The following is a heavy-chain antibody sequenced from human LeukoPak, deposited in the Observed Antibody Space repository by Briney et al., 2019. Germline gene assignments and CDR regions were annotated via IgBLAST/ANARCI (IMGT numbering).Heavy chain of an antibody. CDR3: AKDLSHGRGYYFDY. CDR1: GFTFSSYA. J-gene: IGHJ4*02. D-gene: IGHD3-10*01. CDR2: ISGSGGST. V-gene: IGHV3-23*01. Sequence: PGGSLRLSCAASGFTFSSYAMSWVRQAPGKGLEWVSAISGSGGSTYYADSVKGRFTISRDNSKNTLYLQMNRPRAEDTAVYFCAKDLSHGRGYYFDYWGQGTLVTVSS.